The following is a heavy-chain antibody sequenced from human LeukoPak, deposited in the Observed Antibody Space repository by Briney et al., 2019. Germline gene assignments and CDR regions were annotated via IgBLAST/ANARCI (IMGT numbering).Heavy chain of an antibody. D-gene: IGHD1-26*01. Sequence: GASVKVSCKASGYTFTSYAMNWVRQAPGQGLEWMGWINTNTGNPTYAQGFTGRFVFSLDNSVSTAYLQISSLKAEDTAVYYCARDGGSYPTYYYYGMDVWGQGTTVTVSS. CDR1: GYTFTSYA. CDR2: INTNTGNP. V-gene: IGHV7-4-1*02. J-gene: IGHJ6*02. CDR3: ARDGGSYPTYYYYGMDV.